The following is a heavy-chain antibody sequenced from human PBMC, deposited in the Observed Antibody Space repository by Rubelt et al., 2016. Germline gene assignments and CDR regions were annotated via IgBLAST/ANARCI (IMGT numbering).Heavy chain of an antibody. V-gene: IGHV4-61*01. D-gene: IGHD1-26*01. CDR2: VYYSGST. CDR1: GGSVSTGSYF. Sequence: QVQLRESGPGLVKPSETLSLTCSVSGGSVSTGSYFWNWIRQPPGKGLEWIGYVYYSGSTNYNPSLKSRVTISLDTSKNQFSLMLGSVTAADTAVYDCAGGKVGATDFDCWGQGTLVTVSS. J-gene: IGHJ4*02. CDR3: AGGKVGATDFDC.